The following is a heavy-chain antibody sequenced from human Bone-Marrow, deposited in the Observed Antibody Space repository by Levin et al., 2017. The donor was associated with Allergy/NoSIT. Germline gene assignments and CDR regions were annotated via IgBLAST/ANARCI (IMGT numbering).Heavy chain of an antibody. CDR3: ARVGITMVRGVIMMGRNWFDP. V-gene: IGHV4-30-4*01. CDR1: GGSIRSGDYY. D-gene: IGHD3-10*01. CDR2: IYYSGST. J-gene: IGHJ5*02. Sequence: SQTLSLPCTVSGGSIRSGDYYWSWIRQPPGKGLEWIGYIYYSGSTYYNPSLKSRVTISVDTSKNQFSLKLSSVTAADTAVYYCARVGITMVRGVIMMGRNWFDPWGQGTLVTVSS.